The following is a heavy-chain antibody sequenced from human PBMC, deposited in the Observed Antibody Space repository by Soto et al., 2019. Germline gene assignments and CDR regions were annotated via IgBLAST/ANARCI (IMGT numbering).Heavy chain of an antibody. CDR1: GGTFSSYA. J-gene: IGHJ4*02. V-gene: IGHV1-69*12. Sequence: QVQLVQSGAEVKKPGSSVKVSCKASGGTFSSYAISWVRQAPGQGLEWMGGIIPIFGTANYAQKFQGRVTITADESTRTAYMELSGLRSEDKAVYYCARGGQRFLEQYYFDYWGQGTLVTVSS. D-gene: IGHD3-3*01. CDR2: IIPIFGTA. CDR3: ARGGQRFLEQYYFDY.